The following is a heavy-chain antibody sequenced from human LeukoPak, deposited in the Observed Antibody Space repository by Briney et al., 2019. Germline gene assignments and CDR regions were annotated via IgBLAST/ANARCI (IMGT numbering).Heavy chain of an antibody. D-gene: IGHD6-6*01. CDR2: IYYGGST. Sequence: SETLSLTCTVSGGSISSYYWSWIRQPPGKGLEWIGYIYYGGSTNYNPSLKSRVTISVDTSKNQFSLKLSSVTAADTAVYYCARGSIAALIFWGQGTLVTVSS. V-gene: IGHV4-59*01. CDR1: GGSISSYY. CDR3: ARGSIAALIF. J-gene: IGHJ4*02.